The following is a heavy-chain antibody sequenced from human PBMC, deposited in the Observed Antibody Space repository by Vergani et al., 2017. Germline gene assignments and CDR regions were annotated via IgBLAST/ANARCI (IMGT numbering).Heavy chain of an antibody. CDR1: GFTFSSYS. D-gene: IGHD2-2*01. V-gene: IGHV3-48*01. CDR3: ARDPVGYCSSTSCYDMGWFDP. J-gene: IGHJ5*02. Sequence: EVQLVESGGGWVQPGGSLRLSCAASGFTFSSYSMNWVRQAPGKGLEWVSYISSSSSTIYYADSVKGRFTISRANAKNSLYLQMNSLRAEDTAVYYCARDPVGYCSSTSCYDMGWFDPWGQGTLVTVSS. CDR2: ISSSSSTI.